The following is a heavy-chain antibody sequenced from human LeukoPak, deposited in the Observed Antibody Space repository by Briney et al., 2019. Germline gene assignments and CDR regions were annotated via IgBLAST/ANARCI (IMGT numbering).Heavy chain of an antibody. D-gene: IGHD2-8*01. V-gene: IGHV3-7*05. CDR2: IKEDGGEK. J-gene: IGHJ4*02. Sequence: GGSLRLSCAASGFTFSSYGMHWVRQAPGKGLEWVATIKEDGGEKYYVDSVKGRFTISRDNAKNSLLLQMNSLRAEDTAVYYCAVHNGDYWGQGTLVTVSP. CDR1: GFTFSSYG. CDR3: AVHNGDY.